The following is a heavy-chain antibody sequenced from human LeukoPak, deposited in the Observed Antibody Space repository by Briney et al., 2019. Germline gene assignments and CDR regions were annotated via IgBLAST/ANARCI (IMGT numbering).Heavy chain of an antibody. J-gene: IGHJ5*02. Sequence: SETLSLTCTVSGGSISSSSYYWGWIRQPPGKGLEWIGSIYYSGSTYYNTSLKSRVTISVDTSKNQFSLKLSSVTAADTAVYYCARVRWFGELFGNWFDPWGQGTLVTVSS. D-gene: IGHD3-10*01. V-gene: IGHV4-39*01. CDR3: ARVRWFGELFGNWFDP. CDR1: GGSISSSSYY. CDR2: IYYSGST.